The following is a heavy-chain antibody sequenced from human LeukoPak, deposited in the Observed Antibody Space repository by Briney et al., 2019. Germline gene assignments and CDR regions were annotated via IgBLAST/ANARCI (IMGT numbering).Heavy chain of an antibody. J-gene: IGHJ4*02. CDR2: INSDGSST. CDR3: ARDGRVKFRDTYY. D-gene: IGHD2-21*01. Sequence: GGALRLSCVASGFTFSSYWMHWVRQAPGKGLVWVSRINSDGSSTSYADSVKGRFTISRDNAKNTLYLQMNSPRAEDTAVYYCARDGRVKFRDTYYWGQRTPGTV. CDR1: GFTFSSYW. V-gene: IGHV3-74*01.